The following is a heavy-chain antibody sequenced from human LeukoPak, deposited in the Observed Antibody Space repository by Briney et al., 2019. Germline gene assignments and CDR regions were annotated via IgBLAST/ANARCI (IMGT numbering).Heavy chain of an antibody. J-gene: IGHJ4*02. D-gene: IGHD3-3*01. CDR2: INPDRGGT. CDR3: ARVWSAYYYFDY. Sequence: SVKVSCTASGYTFTGYHMHWVRQAPGQGLEWMGWINPDRGGTNYAQKFQGRVTMTRDTSISTAYMELSRLTSDDTAVYYCARVWSAYYYFDYWGQGTLVTVSS. CDR1: GYTFTGYH. V-gene: IGHV1-2*02.